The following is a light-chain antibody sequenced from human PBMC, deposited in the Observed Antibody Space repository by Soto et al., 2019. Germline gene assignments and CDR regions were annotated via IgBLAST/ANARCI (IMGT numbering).Light chain of an antibody. J-gene: IGLJ1*01. CDR3: SSYTSSSILYV. CDR1: SSDVGGYNY. Sequence: QSALTQPASVSGSPGQSITISCTGTSSDVGGYNYVSWYQQHPGKAPKLMIYEVSNRPSGVSNRFSGSKSGNTASLTISGLQAEYEADYYCSSYTSSSILYVFGTGTKVTVL. CDR2: EVS. V-gene: IGLV2-14*01.